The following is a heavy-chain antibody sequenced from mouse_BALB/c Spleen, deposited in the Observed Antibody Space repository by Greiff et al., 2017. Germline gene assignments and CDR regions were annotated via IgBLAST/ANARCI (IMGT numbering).Heavy chain of an antibody. CDR3: NAGYIAD. J-gene: IGHJ3*01. CDR1: GFNIKDYY. Sequence: EVQLQQSGAELVRSGASVKLSCTASGFNIKDYYMHWVKQRPEQGLEWIGWIDPENGDTEYAPKFQGKATMTADTSSNTAYLQLSSLTSEDTAVYYCNAGYIADWGQGTLVTVSA. V-gene: IGHV14-4*02. CDR2: IDPENGDT.